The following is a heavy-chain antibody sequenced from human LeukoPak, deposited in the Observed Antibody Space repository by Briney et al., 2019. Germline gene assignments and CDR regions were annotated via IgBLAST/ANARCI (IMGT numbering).Heavy chain of an antibody. CDR1: GYTFTSHG. D-gene: IGHD7-27*01. CDR3: ARDMGNPYYYYGMDV. J-gene: IGHJ6*02. V-gene: IGHV1-18*01. CDR2: ISAYNGNT. Sequence: GASVKVSCKASGYTFTSHGISWVRQAPGQGLEWMGWISAYNGNTNYAQKLQGRVTMTTDTSTSTAYMELRSLRSDDTAVYYCARDMGNPYYYYGMDVWGQGTTVTVSS.